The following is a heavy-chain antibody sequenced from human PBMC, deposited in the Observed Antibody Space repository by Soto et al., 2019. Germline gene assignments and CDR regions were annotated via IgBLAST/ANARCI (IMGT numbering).Heavy chain of an antibody. Sequence: ASVTVSCQASGYTFSSYYMHWVRQATRQGLEWMGWMNPNSANTGYAQKFQGRVTMTRNTSISTAYMELSSLRSEDTAVYYCAKDTYVWGSPLGAFDIWGQGTMVTVSS. J-gene: IGHJ3*02. CDR2: MNPNSANT. CDR1: GYTFSSYY. V-gene: IGHV1-8*02. CDR3: AKDTYVWGSPLGAFDI. D-gene: IGHD3-16*01.